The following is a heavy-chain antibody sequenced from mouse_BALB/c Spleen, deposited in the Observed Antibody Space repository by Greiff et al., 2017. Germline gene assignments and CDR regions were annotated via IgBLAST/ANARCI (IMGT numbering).Heavy chain of an antibody. CDR1: GFSLTSYG. Sequence: VMLVESGPGLVQPSQSLSITCTVSGFSLTSYGVHWVRQPPGKGLEWLGVIWSGGSTDYNAAFISRLSISKDNSKSQVFFNMNSLQADDTAIYYCARNLDTSCYAMDYWGQGTSVTVSS. J-gene: IGHJ4*01. CDR3: ARNLDTSCYAMDY. CDR2: IWSGGST. V-gene: IGHV2-4*02.